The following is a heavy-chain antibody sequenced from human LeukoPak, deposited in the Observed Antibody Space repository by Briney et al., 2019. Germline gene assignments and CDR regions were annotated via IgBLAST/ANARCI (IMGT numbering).Heavy chain of an antibody. V-gene: IGHV3-21*01. CDR3: AREGTGSSWYPMTIDY. Sequence: GGSLRLSCAGSGFSFSRHGMNWVRQAPGKGLEWVSSISSSSSYIYYADSVKGRFTISRDNAKNSLYLQMNSLRAEDTAVYYCAREGTGSSWYPMTIDYWGQGTLVTVSS. CDR1: GFSFSRHG. CDR2: ISSSSSYI. D-gene: IGHD6-13*01. J-gene: IGHJ4*02.